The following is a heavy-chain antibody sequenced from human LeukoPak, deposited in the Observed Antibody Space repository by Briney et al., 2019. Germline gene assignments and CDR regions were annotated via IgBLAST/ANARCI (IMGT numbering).Heavy chain of an antibody. CDR3: AKSGRGYGGYDAHFGY. Sequence: GGSLRLSCAASGFTFSSYGMHWVRQAPGKGLEWVTFIRYDGSNKYYADSVKGRFTISRDNSKNTLYLQMNSLRAEDTAVYYCAKSGRGYGGYDAHFGYWGQGTLVTVSS. D-gene: IGHD5-12*01. J-gene: IGHJ4*02. CDR1: GFTFSSYG. CDR2: IRYDGSNK. V-gene: IGHV3-30*02.